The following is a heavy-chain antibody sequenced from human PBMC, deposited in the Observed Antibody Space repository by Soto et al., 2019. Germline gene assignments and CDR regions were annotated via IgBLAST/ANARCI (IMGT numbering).Heavy chain of an antibody. D-gene: IGHD6-19*01. CDR1: GFTFSTSY. CDR2: ISSDGERI. CDR3: VKALDSSGWYYYDY. J-gene: IGHJ4*02. V-gene: IGHV3-64D*06. Sequence: EVHLVESGGGLVQPGGSLRLSCSASGFTFSTSYMHWVRQAPGKGLEYVSAISSDGERIYYADSVKGRFTITRDNSRSTLFLQMISLRPADTAVYYCVKALDSSGWYYYDYWGQGVLVTVSS.